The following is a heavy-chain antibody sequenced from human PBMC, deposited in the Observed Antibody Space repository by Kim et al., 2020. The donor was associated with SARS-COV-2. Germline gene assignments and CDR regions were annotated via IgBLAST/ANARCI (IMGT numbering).Heavy chain of an antibody. CDR2: IDPSDSYT. CDR1: GYSFTSYW. J-gene: IGHJ5*02. V-gene: IGHV5-10-1*01. CDR3: AREGWGDNWFDP. Sequence: GESLKISCKGSGYSFTSYWISWVRQMPGKGLEWMGRIDPSDSYTNYSPSFQGHVTISADKSICTAYLQWSSLKASDTAMYYCAREGWGDNWFDPWGQGTLVTVSS. D-gene: IGHD1-26*01.